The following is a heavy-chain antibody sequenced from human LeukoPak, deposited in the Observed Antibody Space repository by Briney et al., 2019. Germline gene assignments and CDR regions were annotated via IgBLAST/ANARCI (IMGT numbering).Heavy chain of an antibody. Sequence: SETLSLTCTVSGGSIRSYYWSWIRQPPGKGLEWIGYIYYSGSTNYNPSLKSRVTISVDTSKNQFSLKLSSVTAADTAVYYCARENQGYSSGWSIDYWGQGTLVTVSS. D-gene: IGHD6-19*01. V-gene: IGHV4-59*12. CDR2: IYYSGST. CDR3: ARENQGYSSGWSIDY. J-gene: IGHJ4*02. CDR1: GGSIRSYY.